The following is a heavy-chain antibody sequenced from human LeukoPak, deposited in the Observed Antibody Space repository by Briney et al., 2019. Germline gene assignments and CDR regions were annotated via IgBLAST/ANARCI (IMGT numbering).Heavy chain of an antibody. J-gene: IGHJ4*02. CDR2: SSAYNGST. Sequence: ASVKVSCKASGYTFTSYGISWVRQAPGQGLEWMGWSSAYNGSTNYAQKLQGRVTMTTDTSTSTAYMELRSLRSDDTAVYYCAGSYYYDSSGFSHFDYWGQGTLVTVSS. CDR3: AGSYYYDSSGFSHFDY. V-gene: IGHV1-18*01. CDR1: GYTFTSYG. D-gene: IGHD3-22*01.